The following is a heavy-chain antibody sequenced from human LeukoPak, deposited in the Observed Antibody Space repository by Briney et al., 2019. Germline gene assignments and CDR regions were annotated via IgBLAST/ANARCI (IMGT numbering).Heavy chain of an antibody. CDR3: AKVMTVRVDYFDY. V-gene: IGHV3-23*01. Sequence: GGSLRLSCAASGFTFSSYAMSWVRQAPGKGLEWVSAIRGSGDRTYYADSVKGRFTISRDNSKNTPYLQMNSLRAEDTAVYYCAKVMTVRVDYFDYWGQGTLVTVSS. CDR2: IRGSGDRT. CDR1: GFTFSSYA. D-gene: IGHD3-10*01. J-gene: IGHJ4*02.